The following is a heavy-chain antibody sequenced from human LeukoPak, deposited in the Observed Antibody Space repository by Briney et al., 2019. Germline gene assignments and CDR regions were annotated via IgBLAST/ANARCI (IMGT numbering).Heavy chain of an antibody. Sequence: GGSLRHSCTAAGFNFGTYWMSWVRQSPEKGLEFVANIKYDDTVKNYVDSVKGRFTISRDNPSNSVYLQMDSLRPEDTALYYCARDPDSSAFDYWGQGAQVTVSS. V-gene: IGHV3-7*01. CDR3: ARDPDSSAFDY. J-gene: IGHJ4*02. D-gene: IGHD2-15*01. CDR2: IKYDDTVK. CDR1: GFNFGTYW.